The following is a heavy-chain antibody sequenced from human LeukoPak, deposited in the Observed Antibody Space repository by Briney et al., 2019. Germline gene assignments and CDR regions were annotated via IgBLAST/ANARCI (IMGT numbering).Heavy chain of an antibody. Sequence: ASVKVSCKASGYTFTSYGISWVRQAPGQGLEWMGWISAYNGNTNYAQKLQGRVTMTTDTSTSTAYMELSSLRSEDTAVYYCASLPAATAGFDYWGQGTLVTVSS. V-gene: IGHV1-18*01. J-gene: IGHJ4*02. CDR3: ASLPAATAGFDY. CDR2: ISAYNGNT. CDR1: GYTFTSYG. D-gene: IGHD6-13*01.